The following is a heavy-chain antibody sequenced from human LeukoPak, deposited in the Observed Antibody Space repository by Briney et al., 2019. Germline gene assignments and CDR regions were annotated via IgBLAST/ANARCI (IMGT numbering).Heavy chain of an antibody. V-gene: IGHV3-23*01. CDR1: GFTFSSYA. CDR3: AKDYGYSYGLGFDY. J-gene: IGHJ4*02. Sequence: QPGGSLRLSCAASGFTFSSYAMSWVRQAPGKRLEWVSAISGSGGSTYYADSVKGRFTISRDNSKNTLYLQMNSLRAEDTAVYYCAKDYGYSYGLGFDYWGQGTLVTVSS. CDR2: ISGSGGST. D-gene: IGHD5-18*01.